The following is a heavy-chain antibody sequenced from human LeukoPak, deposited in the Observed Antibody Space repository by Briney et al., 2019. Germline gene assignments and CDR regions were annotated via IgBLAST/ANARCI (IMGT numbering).Heavy chain of an antibody. CDR3: AKDQHGHYYYCMDV. J-gene: IGHJ6*02. CDR2: ISWNSGSI. Sequence: GGSLRLSCAASGFTFDDYAMHWVRQAPGKGLEWVSGISWNSGSIGYADSVKGRFTISRDNAKNSLYLQMNSLRAEDTALYYCAKDQHGHYYYCMDVWGQGTTVTVSS. V-gene: IGHV3-9*01. CDR1: GFTFDDYA. D-gene: IGHD5-24*01.